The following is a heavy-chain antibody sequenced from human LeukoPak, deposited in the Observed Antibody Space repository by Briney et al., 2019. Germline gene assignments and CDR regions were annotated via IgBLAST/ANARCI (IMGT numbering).Heavy chain of an antibody. CDR1: GFTFSSYG. Sequence: GGSLRLSCAPSGFTFSSYGMHWVGQAPGKGREGVAFIRFDGSNKYYADSVKGRFTISRDNSKNSLYLQMNSLRTEDTALYYCAKEPVTSLDAEYFQHWGQGTLVTVSS. CDR3: AKEPVTSLDAEYFQH. V-gene: IGHV3-30*02. J-gene: IGHJ1*01. CDR2: IRFDGSNK. D-gene: IGHD4-17*01.